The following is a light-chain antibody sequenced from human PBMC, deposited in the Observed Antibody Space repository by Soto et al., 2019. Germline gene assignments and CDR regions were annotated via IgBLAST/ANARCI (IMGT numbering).Light chain of an antibody. J-gene: IGLJ2*01. Sequence: QSALTQPASVSGSPGQSITISCTGTSSDVGGYNYVSWYQHHPGKAPKLLIYDVNNRPSGVSDRFSGSRSGTSGSLAITGLQADDEADYYCQAYDPTLSDPVLFGGGTKLTVL. CDR2: DVN. CDR3: QAYDPTLSDPVL. CDR1: SSDVGGYNY. V-gene: IGLV2-14*01.